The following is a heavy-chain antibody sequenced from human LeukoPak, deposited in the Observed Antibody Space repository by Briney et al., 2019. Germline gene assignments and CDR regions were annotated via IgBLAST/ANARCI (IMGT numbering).Heavy chain of an antibody. CDR2: IYYSGST. V-gene: IGHV4-59*01. CDR1: GGSISSYY. D-gene: IGHD1-26*01. J-gene: IGHJ4*02. CDR3: ARATGIGGACDY. Sequence: SETLSLTCTVSGGSISSYYWSWIRQPPGKGLEWIGYIYYSGSTNYNPSLKSRVTISVDTSKNQFSLELSSVTAADTAVYSCARATGIGGACDYWGQGTLVTVSS.